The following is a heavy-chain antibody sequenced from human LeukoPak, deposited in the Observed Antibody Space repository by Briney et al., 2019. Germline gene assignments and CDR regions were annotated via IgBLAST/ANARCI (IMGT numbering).Heavy chain of an antibody. CDR2: IYTSGGT. Sequence: SETLSLTCTVSGGSISIYYWSWIRQPAGKGLEWIGRIYTSGGTTYNPSLKSRVTMSVDKSKNQLSLKLSSVTAADTAMYYCARDRPVGDYYGSGSYSLDYWGQGTLVTVSS. CDR3: ARDRPVGDYYGSGSYSLDY. V-gene: IGHV4-4*07. D-gene: IGHD3-10*01. CDR1: GGSISIYY. J-gene: IGHJ4*02.